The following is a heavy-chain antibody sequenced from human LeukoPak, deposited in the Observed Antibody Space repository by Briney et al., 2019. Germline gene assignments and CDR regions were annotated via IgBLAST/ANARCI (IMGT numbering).Heavy chain of an antibody. CDR3: ARAAVYYYYMDV. J-gene: IGHJ6*03. CDR1: GGTFSNYT. CDR2: IIPISGST. V-gene: IGHV1-69*01. Sequence: ASVKVSCKSSGGTFSNYTISWVRQAPGQGLEWMGGIIPISGSTSHAQKFQGRVTITVDESTSTAYMQLSSLRSEDTAVYYCARAAVYYYYMDVWGKGTTVTVSS.